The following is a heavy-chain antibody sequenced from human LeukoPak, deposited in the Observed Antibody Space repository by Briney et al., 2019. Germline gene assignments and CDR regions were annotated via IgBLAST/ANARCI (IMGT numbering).Heavy chain of an antibody. CDR2: INHSGST. CDR3: ARSSRGVCFDY. Sequence: SETLSLTCSVYGGSFSGCYWSWIRQPPGKGLEWIGEINHSGSTNYNPSLKSRVTISVDTSKNQFSLKLSSVTAADTAVYYCARSSRGVCFDYWGQGTLVTVSS. V-gene: IGHV4-34*01. J-gene: IGHJ4*02. D-gene: IGHD2-8*02. CDR1: GGSFSGCY.